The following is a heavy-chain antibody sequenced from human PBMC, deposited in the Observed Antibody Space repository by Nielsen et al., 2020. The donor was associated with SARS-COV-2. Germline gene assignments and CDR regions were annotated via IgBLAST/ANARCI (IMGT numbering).Heavy chain of an antibody. CDR3: ARESYGSGSYYAGVDY. J-gene: IGHJ4*02. CDR2: IKQDGSEK. D-gene: IGHD3-10*01. Sequence: GESLKISCAASGFTFSSYAMSWVRQAPGKGLEWVANIKQDGSEKYYVDSVKGRFTISRDNAKNSLYLQMNSLRAEDTAVYYCARESYGSGSYYAGVDYWGQGTLVTVSS. V-gene: IGHV3-7*01. CDR1: GFTFSSYA.